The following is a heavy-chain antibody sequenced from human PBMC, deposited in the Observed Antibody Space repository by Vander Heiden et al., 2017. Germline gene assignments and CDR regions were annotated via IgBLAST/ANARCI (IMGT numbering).Heavy chain of an antibody. CDR3: GVGAYGGYYFDY. Sequence: QVQLVQSGAEVTKPGASVTVSCKVSGYTLTELSMHWVRQAPGKGLEWMGGFDPEDGETIYAQKFQGRVTMTEDTSTDTAYMELSSLRSEDTAVYYCGVGAYGGYYFDYWGQGTLVTVSS. V-gene: IGHV1-24*01. D-gene: IGHD1-26*01. CDR1: GYTLTELS. CDR2: FDPEDGET. J-gene: IGHJ4*02.